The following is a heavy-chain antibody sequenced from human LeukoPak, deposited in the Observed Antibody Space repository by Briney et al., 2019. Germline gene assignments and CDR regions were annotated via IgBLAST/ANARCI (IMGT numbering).Heavy chain of an antibody. CDR2: LTGTGGST. D-gene: IGHD3-10*01. CDR3: AKDWDYYGSGSYSDY. V-gene: IGHV3-23*01. Sequence: GGSLRLSCAASGFTFSSYAMTWVRQAPGKGLEWVSALTGTGGSTFYADSVKGRFTISRDNSKNTLYLQMNSLRAEDTAVYYCAKDWDYYGSGSYSDYWGQGTLVTVSS. CDR1: GFTFSSYA. J-gene: IGHJ4*02.